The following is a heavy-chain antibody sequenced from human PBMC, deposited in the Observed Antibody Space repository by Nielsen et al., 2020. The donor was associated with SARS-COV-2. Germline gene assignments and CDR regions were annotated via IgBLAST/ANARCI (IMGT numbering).Heavy chain of an antibody. Sequence: SETLFLTCGVSGGSMSSGDDSWGWVRQPPGKGLEWIGYIYHSGRTHYNPSLMSRVTIAVDRSKNQFSLDLTSVTAADTAVYYCARIPQTGDDAFDIWGQGTMVIVSS. CDR2: IYHSGRT. V-gene: IGHV4-30-2*01. CDR3: ARIPQTGDDAFDI. CDR1: GGSMSSGDDS. J-gene: IGHJ3*02. D-gene: IGHD7-27*01.